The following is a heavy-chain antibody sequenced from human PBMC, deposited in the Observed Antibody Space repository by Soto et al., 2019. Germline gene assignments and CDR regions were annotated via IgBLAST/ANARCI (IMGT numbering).Heavy chain of an antibody. D-gene: IGHD6-13*01. CDR3: ARGSRVADETYYYYYRMDV. J-gene: IGHJ6*02. Sequence: SETLSLTCTVSGGSVSSGSYYWSWIRQPPGKGLEWIGYIYYSGSTNYNPSLKSRVTISVDTSKNQFSLKLSSVTAADTAVYYCARGSRVADETYYYYYRMDVWAQGTTVTVSS. CDR1: GGSVSSGSYY. V-gene: IGHV4-61*01. CDR2: IYYSGST.